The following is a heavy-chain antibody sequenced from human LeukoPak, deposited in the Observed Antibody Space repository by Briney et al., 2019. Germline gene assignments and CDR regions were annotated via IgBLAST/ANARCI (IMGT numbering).Heavy chain of an antibody. Sequence: SETLSLTCTVSGGSISSSSYYWGWIRQPPGKGLEWIGSIYYSGSTYYNPSLKSRVTISVDTSKNQFSLKLSSVTAADTAVYYCARKKRSLRREMATIGGFDYWGQGTLVTVSS. V-gene: IGHV4-39*07. CDR2: IYYSGST. D-gene: IGHD5-24*01. J-gene: IGHJ4*02. CDR3: ARKKRSLRREMATIGGFDY. CDR1: GGSISSSSYY.